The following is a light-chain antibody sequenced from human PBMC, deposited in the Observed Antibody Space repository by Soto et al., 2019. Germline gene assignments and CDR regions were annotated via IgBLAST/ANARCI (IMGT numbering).Light chain of an antibody. Sequence: QSVLTQPASVSGSPGQSITISCTGTSSDVGGYNYVSWYQQHPGKAPKLMIYEVSNRPSGVSNRFSGSKSGNTASLTISGLQAEDEADYYCSSYTSSSIDYVFGTGTKPPS. CDR1: SSDVGGYNY. V-gene: IGLV2-14*01. CDR3: SSYTSSSIDYV. CDR2: EVS. J-gene: IGLJ1*01.